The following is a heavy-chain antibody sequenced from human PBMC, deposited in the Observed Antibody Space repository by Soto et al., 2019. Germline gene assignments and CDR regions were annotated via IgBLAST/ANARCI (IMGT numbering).Heavy chain of an antibody. CDR3: ARDQGGGYSDTFDI. CDR2: LYTSVST. CDR1: CGSISSYY. J-gene: IGHJ3*02. D-gene: IGHD2-21*02. Sequence: PSETLSLTCTVSCGSISSYYWSWIRQPSGKGLEWIGRLYTSVSTNYNPSLKSRVTMSVDTSKNQFSLKLSSVTAADTAVYFCARDQGGGYSDTFDIWGQGTLVTVS. V-gene: IGHV4-4*07.